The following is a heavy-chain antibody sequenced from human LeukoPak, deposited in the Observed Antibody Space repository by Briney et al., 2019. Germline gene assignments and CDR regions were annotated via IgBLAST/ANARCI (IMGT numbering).Heavy chain of an antibody. D-gene: IGHD2-2*01. CDR1: GFTFSIYG. Sequence: GGSLRLSCAASGFTFSIYGMHWVRQAPGKGLEWVAVIWYDGSNKYYADSVKGRFTISRDNSKNTLYLQMNSLRAEDTAVYYCARDKWVVPGLPDNWGQGTLVTISS. J-gene: IGHJ4*02. CDR2: IWYDGSNK. V-gene: IGHV3-33*08. CDR3: ARDKWVVPGLPDN.